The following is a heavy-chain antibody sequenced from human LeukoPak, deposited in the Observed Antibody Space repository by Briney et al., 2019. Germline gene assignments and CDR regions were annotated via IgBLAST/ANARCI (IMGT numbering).Heavy chain of an antibody. J-gene: IGHJ6*03. D-gene: IGHD3-22*01. V-gene: IGHV3-30*02. CDR2: NRYDGSNK. CDR3: ARGYFYDSSGYSTYYYYYMDV. Sequence: GGSLRLSCAASRFTFSSYGMHWVRQAPGKGLEWVAFNRYDGSNKYYADSVKGRFTISRDNSKNTMYLQMNSLRAEDTAVYYCARGYFYDSSGYSTYYYYYMDVWGKGTTVTISS. CDR1: RFTFSSYG.